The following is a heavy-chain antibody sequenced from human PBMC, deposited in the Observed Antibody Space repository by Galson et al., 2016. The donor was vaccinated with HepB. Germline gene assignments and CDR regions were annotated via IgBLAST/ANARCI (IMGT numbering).Heavy chain of an antibody. D-gene: IGHD5-12*01. J-gene: IGHJ4*02. Sequence: SLRLSCAASGFTFDEYGMSWVRQGPGKGLEWVSGINWDGGSTGYADFVKGRFTISRDNARNSLYLQMNSLRAEDTALYYCTRGGYSGYGRFYCWGQGTLVTVSS. CDR3: TRGGYSGYGRFYC. V-gene: IGHV3-20*04. CDR1: GFTFDEYG. CDR2: INWDGGST.